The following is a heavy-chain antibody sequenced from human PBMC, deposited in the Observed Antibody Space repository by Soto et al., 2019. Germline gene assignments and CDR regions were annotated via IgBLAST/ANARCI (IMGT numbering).Heavy chain of an antibody. D-gene: IGHD6-13*01. CDR3: ARDRGIAAAGLGWFDP. CDR1: GGTISSYA. CDR2: IIPIFGTA. Sequence: QVQLVQSGAEVKKPGSSVKVSCKASGGTISSYAISWVRQAPGQGLEWMGGIIPIFGTANYAQKFQGRVTITADESTSTAYMELSSLRSEDTAVYYCARDRGIAAAGLGWFDPWGQGTLVTVSS. J-gene: IGHJ5*02. V-gene: IGHV1-69*01.